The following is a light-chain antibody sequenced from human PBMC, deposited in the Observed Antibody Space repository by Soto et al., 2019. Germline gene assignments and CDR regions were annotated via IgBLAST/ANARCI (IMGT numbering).Light chain of an antibody. V-gene: IGKV3-15*01. CDR3: QQYDTSPRT. J-gene: IGKJ1*01. CDR1: QTISSS. CDR2: GAS. Sequence: EPLMTQSPATLSVSPGARATLYCRASQTISSSLAWYQHKPGQAPRLLIFGASPRATGVPARFSGSGSGTEFTLTISSLQSEDFAVYYCQQYDTSPRTFGQGTKVDIK.